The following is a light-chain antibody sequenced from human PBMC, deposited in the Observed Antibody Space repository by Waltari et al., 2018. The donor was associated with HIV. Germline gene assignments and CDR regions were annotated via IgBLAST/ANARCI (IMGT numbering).Light chain of an antibody. CDR1: SSNIGSNT. CDR3: AAWDDSLNGVV. CDR2: SNN. Sequence: QSVLTQPPSASGTPGQRVTISCSGSSSNIGSNTVNWYQQLPGTAPKLLICSNNQRPAGAPDRFSGSKSGTSASLASSGLQSEDEADYYCAAWDDSLNGVVFGGGTKLTVL. V-gene: IGLV1-44*01. J-gene: IGLJ2*01.